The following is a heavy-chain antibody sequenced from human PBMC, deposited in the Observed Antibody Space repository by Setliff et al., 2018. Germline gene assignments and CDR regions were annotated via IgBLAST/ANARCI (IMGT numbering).Heavy chain of an antibody. CDR3: ARDRGGTNPWFDF. D-gene: IGHD3-10*01. Sequence: GGSLRLSCAASGFTFNTHAMHWVRQAPGKELEWVAMIWADPNSNTKYYADSVKGRFTISRDKSKNTLYLHLSSLRVEDTATYYCARDRGGTNPWFDFWGQGTQVTVS. J-gene: IGHJ5*01. CDR1: GFTFNTHA. CDR2: IWADPNSNTK. V-gene: IGHV3-33*01.